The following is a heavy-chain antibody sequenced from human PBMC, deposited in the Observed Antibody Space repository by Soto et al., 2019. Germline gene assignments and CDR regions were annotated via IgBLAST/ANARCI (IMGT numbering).Heavy chain of an antibody. J-gene: IGHJ6*02. CDR1: GFTFSDHY. CDR2: TRNKANSYTT. V-gene: IGHV3-72*01. D-gene: IGHD3-22*01. CDR3: ARALRLYYYDSSGYYGSYGMDV. Sequence: EVQLVESGGGLVQPGGSLRLSCAASGFTFSDHYMDWVRQAPGKGLEWVGRTRNKANSYTTEYAASVKGRFTISRDDSKNSLYLQMNSLKTEDTAVYYCARALRLYYYDSSGYYGSYGMDVWGQGTTVTVSS.